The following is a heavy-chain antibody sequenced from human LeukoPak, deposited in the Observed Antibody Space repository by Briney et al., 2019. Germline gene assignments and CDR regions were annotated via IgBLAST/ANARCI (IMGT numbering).Heavy chain of an antibody. CDR3: ARDSSVRDEAWWFNP. Sequence: GASLKVSCKAFGYTFTSNYMHWVRQAPGQGPEWMGVISPSGGSTTYAQKFQSRVTLTRDMSTSTDYLELSSLRSEDTAVYYCARDSSVRDEAWWFNPWGQGTLVSVSS. D-gene: IGHD3-10*01. CDR1: GYTFTSNY. CDR2: ISPSGGST. V-gene: IGHV1-46*01. J-gene: IGHJ5*02.